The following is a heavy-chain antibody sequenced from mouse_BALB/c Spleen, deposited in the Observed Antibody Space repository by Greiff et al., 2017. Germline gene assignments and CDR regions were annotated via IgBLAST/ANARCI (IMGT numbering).Heavy chain of an antibody. CDR3: ARGYDYDYAMDY. V-gene: IGHV5-6-3*01. Sequence: VQLVESGGGLVQPGGSLKLSCAASGFTFSSYGMSWVRQTPDKRLELVATINSNGGSTYYPDSVKGRFTISRDNAKNTLYLQMSSLKSEDTAMYYCARGYDYDYAMDYWGQGTSVTVSS. CDR1: GFTFSSYG. D-gene: IGHD2-4*01. CDR2: INSNGGST. J-gene: IGHJ4*01.